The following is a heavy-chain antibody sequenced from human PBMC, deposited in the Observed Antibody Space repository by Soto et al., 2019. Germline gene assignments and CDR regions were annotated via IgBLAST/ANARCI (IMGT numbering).Heavy chain of an antibody. D-gene: IGHD4-17*01. CDR1: GYTLSSYG. V-gene: IGHV1-18*01. J-gene: IGHJ4*02. Sequence: QVQLVQSGAEVKKPGASVKVSCKASGYTLSSYGISWVRQAPGQGLEWMGWTSGYNGDTHYAQKFQDRVTMTTDISTSTVYMELRSLRPDDTAVYYCARYWDATVTRDDDRFDYWGQGTLVTVSS. CDR3: ARYWDATVTRDDDRFDY. CDR2: TSGYNGDT.